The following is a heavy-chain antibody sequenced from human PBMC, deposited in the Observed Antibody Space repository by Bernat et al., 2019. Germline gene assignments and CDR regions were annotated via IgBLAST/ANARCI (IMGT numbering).Heavy chain of an antibody. J-gene: IGHJ5*01. CDR3: ARDYTVSGHNCFDS. V-gene: IGHV3-33*01. CDR1: GFTFSSFA. D-gene: IGHD2-2*02. CDR2: ISYDGSGR. Sequence: QVQLLESGGGVVQPGRSLRLSCAASGFTFSSFAMHWARQAPGKGLEWVAVISYDGSGRYYADSVKGRFTISRDNSKNTLYLQMNSLRAEDTAVYYCARDYTVSGHNCFDSWGQGTLVTVSS.